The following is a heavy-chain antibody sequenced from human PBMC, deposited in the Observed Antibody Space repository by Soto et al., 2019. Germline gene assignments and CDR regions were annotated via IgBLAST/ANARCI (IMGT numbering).Heavy chain of an antibody. Sequence: GGSLRLCCAASGFTFSSYWMSWVRQAPGKGLEWVANIKQDGSEKYYVDSVKGRFTISRDNAKNSLYLQMNSLRAEDTAVYYCARDRSHDYDFWSGYYTGRRGFDPWGRGTLVNVS. CDR1: GFTFSSYW. J-gene: IGHJ5*02. V-gene: IGHV3-7*01. CDR3: ARDRSHDYDFWSGYYTGRRGFDP. D-gene: IGHD3-3*01. CDR2: IKQDGSEK.